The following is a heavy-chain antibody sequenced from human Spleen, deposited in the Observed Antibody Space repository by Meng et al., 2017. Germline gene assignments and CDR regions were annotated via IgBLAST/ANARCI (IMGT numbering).Heavy chain of an antibody. CDR1: GGSVSSNSYY. V-gene: IGHV4-39*07. CDR3: ATPMVRGLIKTTEYFQH. CDR2: IFYSGTT. J-gene: IGHJ1*01. Sequence: GSLRLSCTVSGGSVSSNSYYWGWIRQPPGKGLEWIGSIFYSGTTYYKPSLKSRVTISVDTSKNQFSLKLSSVTAADTAVYYCATPMVRGLIKTTEYFQHWGQGTLVTVSS. D-gene: IGHD3-10*01.